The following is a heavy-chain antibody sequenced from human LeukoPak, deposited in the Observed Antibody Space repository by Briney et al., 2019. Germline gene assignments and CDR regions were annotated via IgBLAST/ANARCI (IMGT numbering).Heavy chain of an antibody. Sequence: PETLSLTCTVSGGSISSYYWSWIRQPPGKGLEWSGYIYYSGSTNYNPSLKSRVTISVDTSKNQFSLKLCSVTAADTAVYYCARGPHYPLDYWGQGILVTVSS. D-gene: IGHD1-26*01. J-gene: IGHJ4*02. V-gene: IGHV4-59*01. CDR1: GGSISSYY. CDR3: ARGPHYPLDY. CDR2: IYYSGST.